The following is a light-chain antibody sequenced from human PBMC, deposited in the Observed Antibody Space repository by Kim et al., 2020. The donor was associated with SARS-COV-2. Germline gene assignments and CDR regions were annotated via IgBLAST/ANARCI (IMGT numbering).Light chain of an antibody. V-gene: IGKV3-20*01. CDR3: HQYGTSPYT. J-gene: IGKJ2*01. Sequence: LTPGERATLACRASQSVSSIFLAWLQQKPGQAPRLLIYGAANRATGIPDRFSGSGSGTDFTLTISRLEPEDFVVYFCHQYGTSPYTFGQGTKLEI. CDR1: QSVSSIF. CDR2: GAA.